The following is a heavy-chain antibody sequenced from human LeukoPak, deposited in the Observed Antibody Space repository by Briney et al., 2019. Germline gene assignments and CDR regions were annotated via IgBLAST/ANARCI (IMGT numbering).Heavy chain of an antibody. CDR2: IYHSGST. Sequence: SETLSLTCAVSGGSISSSNWWSWVRPPPGKGLEWIGEIYHSGSTNYNPSLKSRVTISVDKSKNQFSLKLSSVTAADTAVYYCAREILAYCGGDCSNFDYWGQGTLVTVSS. D-gene: IGHD2-21*02. CDR3: AREILAYCGGDCSNFDY. CDR1: GGSISSSNW. V-gene: IGHV4-4*02. J-gene: IGHJ4*02.